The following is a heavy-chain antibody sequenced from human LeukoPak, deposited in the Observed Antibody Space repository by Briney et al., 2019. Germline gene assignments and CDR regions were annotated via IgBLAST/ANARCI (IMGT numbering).Heavy chain of an antibody. D-gene: IGHD4-17*01. CDR2: IYYSGST. CDR1: GGSISSYY. CDR3: ARHRGDYSYYFDY. J-gene: IGHJ4*02. V-gene: IGHV4-59*08. Sequence: SETLSLTCTVSGGSISSYYWSWIRQPPGKGLEWIGYIYYSGSTNYNPSLKSRVTTSVDTSKNQFSLKLSSVTAADTAVYYCARHRGDYSYYFDYWGQGTLVTVSS.